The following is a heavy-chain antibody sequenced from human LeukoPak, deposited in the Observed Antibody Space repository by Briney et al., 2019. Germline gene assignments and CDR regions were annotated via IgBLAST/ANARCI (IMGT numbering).Heavy chain of an antibody. V-gene: IGHV1-69*13. D-gene: IGHD2-2*01. Sequence: SVKVSCKASGGTFSSYAIRWVRQDPGQGLEWMGGISPIFGTANYAQKFQGRVTITADESTSTAYMELSSLRSEDTAVYYCARDHGKYQLQRAEYFQHWGQGTLVTVSS. CDR1: GGTFSSYA. J-gene: IGHJ1*01. CDR3: ARDHGKYQLQRAEYFQH. CDR2: ISPIFGTA.